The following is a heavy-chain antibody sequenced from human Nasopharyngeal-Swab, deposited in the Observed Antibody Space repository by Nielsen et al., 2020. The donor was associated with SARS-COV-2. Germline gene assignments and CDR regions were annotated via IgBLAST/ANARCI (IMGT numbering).Heavy chain of an antibody. V-gene: IGHV1-18*01. CDR1: GGTFSSYG. J-gene: IGHJ6*02. CDR2: ISAYNGNT. CDR3: ARLYCGGDCYSEDYYGMDV. Sequence: ASVKVSCKASGGTFSSYGISWVRQAPGQGLEWMGWISAYNGNTNYAQKLQGRVTMTTDTSTSTAYMELRSLRSDDTAVYYCARLYCGGDCYSEDYYGMDVWGQGTTVTVSS. D-gene: IGHD2-21*02.